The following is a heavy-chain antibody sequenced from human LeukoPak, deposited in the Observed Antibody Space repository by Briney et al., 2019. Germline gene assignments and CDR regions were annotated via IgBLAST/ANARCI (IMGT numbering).Heavy chain of an antibody. CDR2: IYYSGST. Sequence: SETLSFTCTVSGGSISSSSYYWGWIRQPPGKGLEWIGSIYYSGSTYYNPSLKSRVTISVDTSKNQFSLKLSSVTAADTAVYYCARHPARAAAGHFFDYWGQGTLVTVSS. J-gene: IGHJ4*02. D-gene: IGHD6-13*01. CDR3: ARHPARAAAGHFFDY. CDR1: GGSISSSSYY. V-gene: IGHV4-39*01.